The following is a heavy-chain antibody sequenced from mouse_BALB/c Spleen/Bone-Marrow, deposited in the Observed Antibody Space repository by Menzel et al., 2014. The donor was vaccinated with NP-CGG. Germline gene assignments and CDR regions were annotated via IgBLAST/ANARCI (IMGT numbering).Heavy chain of an antibody. J-gene: IGHJ3*01. CDR1: GFSLTGYG. CDR2: IWGDGST. CDR3: ASSTMITTGFAY. V-gene: IGHV2-6-7*01. Sequence: VKVVESGPGLVSPSQRLSIPCTVSGFSLTGYGVNWVRQPPGKGLEWLGMIWGDGSTDYNSALKSRLSISKDNSKSQVFLKMNSLQTDDTARYYCASSTMITTGFAYWGQGTLVTVSA. D-gene: IGHD2-4*01.